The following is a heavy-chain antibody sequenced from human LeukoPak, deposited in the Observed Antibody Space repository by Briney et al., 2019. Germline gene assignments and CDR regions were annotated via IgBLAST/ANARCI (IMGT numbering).Heavy chain of an antibody. CDR3: ARMRGGGYNDY. J-gene: IGHJ4*02. CDR1: GFTFSNYP. V-gene: IGHV3-64*02. D-gene: IGHD5-24*01. Sequence: GGSLRLSCAASGFTFSNYPMHWVRQAPGKGLEYVSAISGDGVRTYYADSVRGRFTISRDNPKNTLFLQMGSLRAEDKAVYYCARMRGGGYNDYWGQGTLVTVSS. CDR2: ISGDGVRT.